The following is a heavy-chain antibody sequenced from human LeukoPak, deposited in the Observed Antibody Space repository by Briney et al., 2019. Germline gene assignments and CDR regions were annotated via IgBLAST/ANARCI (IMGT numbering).Heavy chain of an antibody. CDR2: IYPGDSHT. CDR1: GYSFTSYW. V-gene: IGHV5-51*01. J-gene: IGHJ3*02. Sequence: GESLKISCKGSGYSFTSYWIGWLRQMPGKGLEWMGIIYPGDSHTRYSPSFQGQVTISADKSISTAYLQWSSLKASDTAMYYCARTYGYVSDAFDIWGQGTMVTVSS. D-gene: IGHD3-16*01. CDR3: ARTYGYVSDAFDI.